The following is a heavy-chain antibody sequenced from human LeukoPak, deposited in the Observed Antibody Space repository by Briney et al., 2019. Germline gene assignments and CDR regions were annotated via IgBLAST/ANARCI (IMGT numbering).Heavy chain of an antibody. V-gene: IGHV4-38-2*02. Sequence: PSETLSLTCTVSGYSISSGYYWGWIRQPPGKGLEGIGSIYYGGSTYYNPSLKSRVTISVDTSKNQFSLKLSSVTAADTAVYYCARQEQWLDFDYWGQGTLVTVSS. J-gene: IGHJ4*02. D-gene: IGHD6-19*01. CDR3: ARQEQWLDFDY. CDR1: GYSISSGYY. CDR2: IYYGGST.